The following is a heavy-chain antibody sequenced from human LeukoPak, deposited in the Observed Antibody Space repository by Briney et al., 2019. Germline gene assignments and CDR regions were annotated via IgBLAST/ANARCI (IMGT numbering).Heavy chain of an antibody. CDR3: ARGSGMIVVAGP. V-gene: IGHV3-33*08. D-gene: IGHD3-22*01. J-gene: IGHJ4*02. CDR1: GFTFSSYA. CDR2: IWYDGSNK. Sequence: PGRSLRLSCAASGFTFSSYAMHWVRQAPGKGLEWVAVIWYDGSNKYYADSVKGRFTISRDNSKNTLYLQMNSLRAEDTAVYYCARGSGMIVVAGPWGQGTLVTVSS.